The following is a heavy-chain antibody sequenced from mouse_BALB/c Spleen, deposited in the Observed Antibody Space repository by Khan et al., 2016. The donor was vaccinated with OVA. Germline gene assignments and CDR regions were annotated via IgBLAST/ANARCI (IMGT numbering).Heavy chain of an antibody. Sequence: QVRLQQSDPALIKPVASFKVSCTASGYNITRFYILWVRQSPVKRLERLRRIDPTNGSTKYNQNFQGMATFTVDKSSNTAYMQLSSLTSEDSAVYYCKRSTLDCWGQGTTVTVSS. CDR1: GYNITRFY. J-gene: IGHJ2*01. CDR3: KRSTLDC. V-gene: IGHV1S12*01. CDR2: IDPTNGST.